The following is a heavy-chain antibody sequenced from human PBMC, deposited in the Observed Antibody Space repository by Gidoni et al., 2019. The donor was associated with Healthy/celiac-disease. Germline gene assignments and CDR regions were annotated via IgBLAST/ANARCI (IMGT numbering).Heavy chain of an antibody. J-gene: IGHJ4*02. V-gene: IGHV3-30*03. D-gene: IGHD3-22*01. CDR2: ISYDGSNK. CDR3: ARDYWASDYYDSSGYPGY. CDR1: GFPFSSYG. Sequence: QVQLVESGGGVVQPGRSLRLSCAASGFPFSSYGMHWVRQAPGKGLEWVAVISYDGSNKYYADSVKGRFTISRDNSKNTLYLQMNSLRAEDTAVYYCARDYWASDYYDSSGYPGYWGQGTLVTVSS.